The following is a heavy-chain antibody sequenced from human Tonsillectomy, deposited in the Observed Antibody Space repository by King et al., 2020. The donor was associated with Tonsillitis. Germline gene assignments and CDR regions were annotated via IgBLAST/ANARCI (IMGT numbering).Heavy chain of an antibody. CDR2: ISGSGAST. Sequence: VQLVESGGGLVQPGGSLRLSCAASGFTFSSYAMSWVRQAPGKGLEWVSAISGSGASTYFADSVKGRFTISRDNSKNTLYLQMNSLRAEDTAVYYCAKDVAHATTDPGLFNYWGQGTLVTVSS. CDR1: GFTFSSYA. J-gene: IGHJ4*02. D-gene: IGHD5-12*01. V-gene: IGHV3-23*04. CDR3: AKDVAHATTDPGLFNY.